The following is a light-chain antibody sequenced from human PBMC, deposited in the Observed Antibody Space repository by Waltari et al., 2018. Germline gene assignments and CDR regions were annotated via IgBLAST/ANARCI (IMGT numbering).Light chain of an antibody. CDR1: SSDVGGPPY. V-gene: IGLV2-14*01. CDR3: CSYAGSYTFV. J-gene: IGLJ3*02. CDR2: DVS. Sequence: QSALTQPASVSGSPGQSITIPCTGTSSDVGGPPYVSWYQQHPGEAPKLIIYDVSSRPSGVSPRFSASRSGNTASLTISGLQAEDEADYYCCSYAGSYTFVFGGGTKLTVL.